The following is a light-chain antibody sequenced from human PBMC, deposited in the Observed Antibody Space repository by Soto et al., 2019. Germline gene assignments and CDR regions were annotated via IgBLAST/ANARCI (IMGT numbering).Light chain of an antibody. Sequence: EIVLTQSPATLSLSPGERATLSCRASQSVSSNFAWYQQKPGQAPRLLLCDASYRATGIPARFSGSGSGTDFTLTINSREPEDLGVDYCHHHRYWPPGATFGGGTKVEI. J-gene: IGKJ4*01. CDR2: DAS. V-gene: IGKV3-11*01. CDR1: QSVSSN. CDR3: HHHRYWPPGAT.